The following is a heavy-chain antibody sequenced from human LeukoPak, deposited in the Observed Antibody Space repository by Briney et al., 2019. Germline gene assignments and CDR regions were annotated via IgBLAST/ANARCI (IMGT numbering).Heavy chain of an antibody. CDR3: VRGRLKFHY. Sequence: GGSLRLSCAASGFTFNTFAMSWVRQAPGEGPEWVSGITGDADSSFYADSVKGRFTISRDNSKNTLYLQMNSLRAEDTAVYYCVRGRLKFHYWGQGTLVTVSS. CDR2: ITGDADSS. J-gene: IGHJ4*02. CDR1: GFTFNTFA. V-gene: IGHV3-23*01.